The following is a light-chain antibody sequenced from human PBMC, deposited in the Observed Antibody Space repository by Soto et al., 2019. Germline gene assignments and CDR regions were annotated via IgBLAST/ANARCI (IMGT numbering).Light chain of an antibody. Sequence: DIQMTQSPSAMSASVGDRVTITCRASQGISNYLAWFQQKPGKVPRRLIYGTSTLQSGVPSRFSGRGSGTEFTLTISSLQPEDFATYYCLQHNSYPWTFGQGTKVDIK. CDR3: LQHNSYPWT. CDR2: GTS. J-gene: IGKJ1*01. V-gene: IGKV1-17*03. CDR1: QGISNY.